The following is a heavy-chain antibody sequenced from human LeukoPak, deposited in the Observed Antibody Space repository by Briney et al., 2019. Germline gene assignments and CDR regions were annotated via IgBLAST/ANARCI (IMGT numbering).Heavy chain of an antibody. J-gene: IGHJ6*03. CDR2: IIPIFGTA. CDR1: GGTFSSYA. D-gene: IGHD6-13*01. CDR3: ARGGSSSPGRLAYYYYMDV. Sequence: SVKVSCKASGGTFSSYAISWVRQAPGQGLEWMGGIIPIFGTANYAQKFQGRVTITADESTSTAYMELSSLRSEDTAVYYCARGGSSSPGRLAYYYYMDVWGKGTTVTVSS. V-gene: IGHV1-69*13.